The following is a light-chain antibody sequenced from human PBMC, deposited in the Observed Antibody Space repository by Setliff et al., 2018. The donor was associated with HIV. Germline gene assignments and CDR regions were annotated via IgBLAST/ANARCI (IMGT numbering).Light chain of an antibody. J-gene: IGLJ3*02. Sequence: QSAPAQPASVSGSPGQSITISCTGANSDIGDYNYFSWYQQHPGRAPKLIISEVINRPPGVSHRFSGSMSGNAASLTISELQAEDEADYYCSSYRNTGGGFGGGTKVTVL. CDR1: NSDIGDYNY. CDR2: EVI. CDR3: SSYRNTGGG. V-gene: IGLV2-14*03.